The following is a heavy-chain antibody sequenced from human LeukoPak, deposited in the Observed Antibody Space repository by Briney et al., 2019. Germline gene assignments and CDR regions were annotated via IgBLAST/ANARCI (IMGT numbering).Heavy chain of an antibody. J-gene: IGHJ3*02. CDR1: GFPLSSYH. D-gene: IGHD1-1*01. Sequence: AGGSLRLSCAASGFPLSSYHMNTVRQAPGRGLEWVSYISSSSSTIYYADSVKGRFTISRDNAKNSVYLQMNSLRAEVTAVYYCARDPPTECPPDAFDIWGQETMVTVSS. CDR3: ARDPPTECPPDAFDI. CDR2: ISSSSSTI. V-gene: IGHV3-48*01.